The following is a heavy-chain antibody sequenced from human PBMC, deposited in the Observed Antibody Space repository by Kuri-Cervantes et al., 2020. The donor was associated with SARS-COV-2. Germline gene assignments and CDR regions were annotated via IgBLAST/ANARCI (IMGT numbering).Heavy chain of an antibody. V-gene: IGHV1-24*01. D-gene: IGHD3-10*01. CDR2: FDPEDGET. J-gene: IGHJ5*02. CDR3: ATDFVLVRGALWFDP. CDR1: GYTLTELS. Sequence: ASVKVSCKVSGYTLTELSMHWVRQAPGKGLEWMGGFDPEDGETIYAQKFQGRVTMTEDTSTDTAYMELSSLRSEDTAVYYCATDFVLVRGALWFDPWGQGTLVTVSS.